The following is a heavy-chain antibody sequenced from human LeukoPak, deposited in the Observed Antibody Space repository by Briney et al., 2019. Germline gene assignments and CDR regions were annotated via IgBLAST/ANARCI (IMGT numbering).Heavy chain of an antibody. D-gene: IGHD2-2*01. CDR1: GFTFSSHH. V-gene: IGHV3-74*01. CDR2: INSDGSWT. Sequence: GGSLRLSCAASGFTFSSHHFHWVRQAPGKGLVWVSHINSDGSWTSYADSVKGRFTISKDNAKNTVYLQMNNLRAEDTAVYYCVSFYETYWGRGTLVTVSS. J-gene: IGHJ4*02. CDR3: VSFYETY.